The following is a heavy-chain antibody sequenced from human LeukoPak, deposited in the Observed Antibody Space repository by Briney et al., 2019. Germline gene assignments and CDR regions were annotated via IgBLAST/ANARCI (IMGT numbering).Heavy chain of an antibody. D-gene: IGHD3/OR15-3a*01. Sequence: GGSLRLSCAASGFTFSHAWMSWVRQAPGKGLEWVGQIKSEADGGTAGYAAPVKGRFTISRDDSKNTLYLQMNSLKVEDTAVYYCSTTSLGGQMLMIWYLDNWGQGTLVTVSS. CDR3: STTSLGGQMLMIWYLDN. CDR2: IKSEADGGTA. V-gene: IGHV3-15*01. CDR1: GFTFSHAW. J-gene: IGHJ4*02.